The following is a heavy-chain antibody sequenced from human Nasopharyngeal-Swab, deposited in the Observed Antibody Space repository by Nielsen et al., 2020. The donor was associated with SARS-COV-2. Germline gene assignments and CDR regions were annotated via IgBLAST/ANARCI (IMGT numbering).Heavy chain of an antibody. D-gene: IGHD4-17*01. CDR2: INHSGNS. Sequence: SETLSLTCTVSGGSISSGGYYWSWIRQHPGKGLEWIGEINHSGNSNYNPSLKSRVTISVDTSKNQFSLKLNSMTAADTAVYYCASNSGDYVRYFDFWGQGTLVSVSS. J-gene: IGHJ4*02. CDR3: ASNSGDYVRYFDF. CDR1: GGSISSGGYY. V-gene: IGHV4-31*03.